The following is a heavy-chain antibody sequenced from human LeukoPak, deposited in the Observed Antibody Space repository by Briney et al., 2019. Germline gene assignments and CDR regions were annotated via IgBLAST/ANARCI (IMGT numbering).Heavy chain of an antibody. V-gene: IGHV4-39*01. D-gene: IGHD3-3*01. CDR3: ANSRFLEWLLIHFDY. CDR2: IYYSGST. J-gene: IGHJ4*02. Sequence: SETLSLTCTVSGGSISSSSYYWGWIRQPPGKGLEWIGSIYYSGSTYYNPSLKSRVTISVDTSKNQFSLKLSSVTAADTAVYYCANSRFLEWLLIHFDYWGQGTLVTVSS. CDR1: GGSISSSSYY.